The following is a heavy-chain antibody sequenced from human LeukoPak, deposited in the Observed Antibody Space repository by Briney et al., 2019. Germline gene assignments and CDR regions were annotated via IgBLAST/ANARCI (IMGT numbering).Heavy chain of an antibody. CDR1: GFTFSSYS. CDR2: ISSSSSTI. CDR3: GRGVYYDFWSVYYEVGSPAYYYYYMDV. D-gene: IGHD3-3*01. Sequence: GGSLRLSCAASGFTFSSYSMNWVRQAPGKGLEWVSYISSSSSTIYYADSVKGRFTISRDNAKNSLYLQMNSLRAEDTAVYYCGRGVYYDFWSVYYEVGSPAYYYYYMDVWGKGTTVT. J-gene: IGHJ6*03. V-gene: IGHV3-48*01.